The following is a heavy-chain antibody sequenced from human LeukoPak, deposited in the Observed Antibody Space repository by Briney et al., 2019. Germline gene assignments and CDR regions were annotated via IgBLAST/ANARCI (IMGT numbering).Heavy chain of an antibody. CDR3: ARGREDSHWFDP. Sequence: SETLSLTCALYGGSFSDYYWSWIRQPPGQGLEWIGEINRSGSTNYNPSLRGRVTISVDTSKNQFSLKLSSMTAADTAVYYCARGREDSHWFDPWGQGTLVTVSS. CDR1: GGSFSDYY. D-gene: IGHD1-26*01. CDR2: INRSGST. J-gene: IGHJ5*02. V-gene: IGHV4-34*01.